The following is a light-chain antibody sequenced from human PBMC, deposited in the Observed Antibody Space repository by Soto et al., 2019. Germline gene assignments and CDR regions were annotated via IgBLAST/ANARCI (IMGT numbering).Light chain of an antibody. Sequence: QSALTQPASVSGSPGQSITISCTGTRSDVGGYKYVSWYQQHPGKAPKLMIFDVSNRPSGVSNRFSGSKSGNTASLTISGLQAEDEADYYCSSYTSSTTLVFGTGTKLTVL. V-gene: IGLV2-14*01. CDR3: SSYTSSTTLV. CDR2: DVS. J-gene: IGLJ1*01. CDR1: RSDVGGYKY.